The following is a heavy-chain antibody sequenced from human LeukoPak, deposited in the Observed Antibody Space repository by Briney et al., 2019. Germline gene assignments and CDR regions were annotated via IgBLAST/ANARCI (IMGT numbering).Heavy chain of an antibody. CDR3: ARGAAAAGADY. CDR2: IYYSEST. J-gene: IGHJ4*02. D-gene: IGHD6-13*01. Sequence: SETLSLTCTVSGGSISSYYWSWIRQPPGKGLEWIGYIYYSESTNYNPSLKSRVTISVDTSKNQFSLKLSSVTAADTAVYYCARGAAAAGADYWGQGTLVTVSS. V-gene: IGHV4-59*01. CDR1: GGSISSYY.